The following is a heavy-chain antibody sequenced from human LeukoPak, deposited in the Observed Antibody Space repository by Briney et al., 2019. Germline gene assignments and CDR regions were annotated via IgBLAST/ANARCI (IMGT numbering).Heavy chain of an antibody. Sequence: SETLSLTCAVSGGSISSGGYSWSWIRQPPGKGLEWIGYIYHSGSTYYNPSLKSRVTISVDRSKNQFSLKLSSVTAADTAVYYCARLFGGDAFDIWGQRTMVTVSS. J-gene: IGHJ3*02. CDR2: IYHSGST. V-gene: IGHV4-30-2*01. D-gene: IGHD3-10*01. CDR1: GGSISSGGYS. CDR3: ARLFGGDAFDI.